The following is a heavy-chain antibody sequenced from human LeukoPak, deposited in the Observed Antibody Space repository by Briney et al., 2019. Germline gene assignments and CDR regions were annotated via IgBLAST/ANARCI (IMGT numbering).Heavy chain of an antibody. V-gene: IGHV4-59*01. D-gene: IGHD4-17*01. CDR2: IHYSGTT. CDR1: GGSIGSYY. Sequence: SEALSLTCAVSGGSIGSYYWSWLRQPPGRGLEWIGYIHYSGTTNYNPSLKSRVTISVDTSKNQFSLKLTSVTAADTAIYYCAREDPQTTVPEGLDVWGQGTTVTVSS. CDR3: AREDPQTTVPEGLDV. J-gene: IGHJ6*02.